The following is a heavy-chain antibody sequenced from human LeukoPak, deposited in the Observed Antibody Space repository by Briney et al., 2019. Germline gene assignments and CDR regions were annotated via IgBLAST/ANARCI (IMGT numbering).Heavy chain of an antibody. CDR2: IYQNGNT. CDR1: GGSISSRNW. Sequence: SETLSLTCAVSGGSISSRNWWSWVRQPPGKGLEWIGEIYQNGNTRYNPSLRSRVTISVDKSKNQFSLRLGSVTAADTAVYYCARSEDRDDFDYWGQGTLVTVSS. D-gene: IGHD5-24*01. J-gene: IGHJ4*02. V-gene: IGHV4-4*02. CDR3: ARSEDRDDFDY.